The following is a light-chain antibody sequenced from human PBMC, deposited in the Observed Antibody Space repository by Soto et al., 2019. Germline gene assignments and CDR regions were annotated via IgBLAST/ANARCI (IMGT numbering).Light chain of an antibody. J-gene: IGLJ1*01. Sequence: QSALTQPRSVSGSPGQSVSISCTGTSSDVGRYNYVSWYQQHPDKAPKLMIYDVSERPSGVPVRFSGSKPGNTASLTITGLQGEDEADYYCCSFGGSYTGVFGTGTKVTVL. V-gene: IGLV2-11*01. CDR1: SSDVGRYNY. CDR3: CSFGGSYTGV. CDR2: DVS.